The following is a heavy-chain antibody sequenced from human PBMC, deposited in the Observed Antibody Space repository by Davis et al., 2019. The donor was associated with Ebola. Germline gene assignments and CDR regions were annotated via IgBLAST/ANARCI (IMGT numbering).Heavy chain of an antibody. CDR1: GFTFSSYS. CDR3: AKEWESGYPHLYHFDY. Sequence: PGGSLRLSCAASGFTFSSYSMNWVRQAPGKGLEWVAVISYDGSNKYYADSVKGRFTISRDNSKNTLYLQMNSLRAEDTAVYYCAKEWESGYPHLYHFDYWGQATLVTVSS. J-gene: IGHJ4*02. CDR2: ISYDGSNK. D-gene: IGHD3-3*01. V-gene: IGHV3-30*18.